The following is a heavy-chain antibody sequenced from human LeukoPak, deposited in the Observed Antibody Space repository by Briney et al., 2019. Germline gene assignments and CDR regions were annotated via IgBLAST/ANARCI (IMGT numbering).Heavy chain of an antibody. CDR3: ARNDFWSGYSN. CDR1: GGSISSGDYY. J-gene: IGHJ4*02. CDR2: TYYSGSA. Sequence: PSETLSLTCTVSGGSISSGDYYWSWIRQPPGKGLEWIGYTYYSGSAYYNPSLKSRVTISVDTSKNQFSLKLSSVTAADTAVYYCARNDFWSGYSNWGQGTLVTVSS. D-gene: IGHD3-3*01. V-gene: IGHV4-30-4*08.